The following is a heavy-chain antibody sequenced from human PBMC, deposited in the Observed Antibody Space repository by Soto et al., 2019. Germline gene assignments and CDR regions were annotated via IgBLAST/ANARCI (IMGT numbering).Heavy chain of an antibody. CDR2: INHSGST. V-gene: IGHV4-34*01. Sequence: PSETLSLTCAVYGGSFSGYYWSWIRQPPGKGLEWIGEINHSGSTNYNPSLKSRVTISVDTSKNQFSLKLSSVTAADTAVYYCARGSGIAAAGSNWFDPWGQGTLVTAPQ. CDR1: GGSFSGYY. CDR3: ARGSGIAAAGSNWFDP. J-gene: IGHJ5*02. D-gene: IGHD6-13*01.